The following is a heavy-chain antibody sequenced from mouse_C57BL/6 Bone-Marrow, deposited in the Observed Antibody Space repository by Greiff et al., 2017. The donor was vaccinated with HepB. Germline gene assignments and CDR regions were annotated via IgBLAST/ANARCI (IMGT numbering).Heavy chain of an antibody. J-gene: IGHJ4*01. CDR3: ARKLYYSNYDSAMDY. V-gene: IGHV2-2*01. Sequence: VQLKESGPGLVQPSQSLSITCTVSGFSFTSYGVHWVRQSPGKGLEWLGVIWSGGSTDYNAAFISRLSISKDNSKSQVFFKMNSLQADDTAIYYCARKLYYSNYDSAMDYWGQGTSVTVSS. CDR2: IWSGGST. D-gene: IGHD2-5*01. CDR1: GFSFTSYG.